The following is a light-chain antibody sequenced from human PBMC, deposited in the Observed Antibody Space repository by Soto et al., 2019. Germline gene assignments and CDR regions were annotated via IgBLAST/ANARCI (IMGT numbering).Light chain of an antibody. CDR1: SSDVGSYNL. CDR2: EVN. V-gene: IGLV2-23*02. J-gene: IGLJ1*01. CDR3: CSYADAIYL. Sequence: QYALTQPASVSGSPGQSITISCTGTSSDVGSYNLVSWYQQHPGKAPKLLIYEVNKRPSGVSNRFSGSKSGNTASLTISGLQDDDEADYFCCSYADAIYLFGTGTKLTVL.